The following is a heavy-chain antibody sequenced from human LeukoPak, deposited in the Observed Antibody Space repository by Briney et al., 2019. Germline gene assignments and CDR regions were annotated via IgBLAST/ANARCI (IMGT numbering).Heavy chain of an antibody. J-gene: IGHJ4*02. V-gene: IGHV3-48*04. Sequence: GGSLRISCAASGFTFSSYSMNWVRQAPGKGLEWVSYISSSSSTIYYADSVKGRFTISRDNAKNSLYLQMNSLRAEDTAVYYCASQGQNYYDSSGPAGSPFDYWGQGTLVTVSS. D-gene: IGHD3-22*01. CDR3: ASQGQNYYDSSGPAGSPFDY. CDR1: GFTFSSYS. CDR2: ISSSSSTI.